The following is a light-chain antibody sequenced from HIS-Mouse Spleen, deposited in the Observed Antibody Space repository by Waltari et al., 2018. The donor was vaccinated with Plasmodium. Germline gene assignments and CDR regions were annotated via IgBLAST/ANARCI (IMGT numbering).Light chain of an antibody. Sequence: QLVLTQSPSASASLGASVKPTCTLSSGHSSYAIAWTQQQPEKGPRYLMKLNSDGSHSKGDGIPDRFSGSSSGAERYLTISSLQSEDEADYYCQTWGTGTVVFGGGTKLTVL. CDR1: SGHSSYA. J-gene: IGLJ2*01. V-gene: IGLV4-69*01. CDR2: LNSDGSH. CDR3: QTWGTGTVV.